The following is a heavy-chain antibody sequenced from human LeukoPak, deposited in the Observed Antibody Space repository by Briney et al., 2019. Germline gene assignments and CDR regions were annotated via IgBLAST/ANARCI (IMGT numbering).Heavy chain of an antibody. Sequence: SETLSLTCAVSGGSISRSNWWSWVRQPPGKGLEWIGEIYHSGSTNYNPSLKSRVTISVDKSKNQFSLKVSSVTAADTAVYYCARANDYGDPLPRYMDVWGKGTTVTVSS. CDR1: GGSISRSNW. CDR2: IYHSGST. D-gene: IGHD4-17*01. CDR3: ARANDYGDPLPRYMDV. V-gene: IGHV4-4*02. J-gene: IGHJ6*03.